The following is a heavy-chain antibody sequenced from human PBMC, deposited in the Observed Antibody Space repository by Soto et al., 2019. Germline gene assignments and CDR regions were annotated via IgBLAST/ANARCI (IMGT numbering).Heavy chain of an antibody. CDR3: ARVELEQGRHFDY. D-gene: IGHD1-1*01. J-gene: IGHJ4*02. CDR1: GDSINNTYW. V-gene: IGHV4-4*02. Sequence: SETLSLTCFVSGDSINNTYWWSWVRQAPGKGLEWIGEIYHTGGRSYMPSLRGRITLSVDTSKNQFSLKLSSVTAADTAVYYCARVELEQGRHFDYWGQGTLVTVSS. CDR2: IYHTGGR.